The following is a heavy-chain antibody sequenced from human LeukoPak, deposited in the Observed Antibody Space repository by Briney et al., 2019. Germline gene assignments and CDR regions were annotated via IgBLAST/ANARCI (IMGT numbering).Heavy chain of an antibody. D-gene: IGHD6-19*01. CDR2: ITATGDNT. V-gene: IGHV3-23*01. J-gene: IGHJ4*02. CDR1: GFTFSSYA. Sequence: PGGSLRLPCAASGFTFSSYAMSWVRQAPGKGVEGVSGITATGDNTYYADSVKGRFTISRDNSKNTLYLQMNSLRAEDTDVYYCAKDLIAVAGDFDYWGQGTLVTVSS. CDR3: AKDLIAVAGDFDY.